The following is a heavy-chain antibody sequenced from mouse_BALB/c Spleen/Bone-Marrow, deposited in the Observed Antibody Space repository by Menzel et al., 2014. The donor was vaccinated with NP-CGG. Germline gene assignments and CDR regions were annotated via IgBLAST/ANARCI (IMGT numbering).Heavy chain of an antibody. CDR1: GFSLTSYG. CDR2: IWAGGST. J-gene: IGHJ4*01. CDR3: ARGSYYEGAMDY. D-gene: IGHD1-1*01. V-gene: IGHV2-9*02. Sequence: VKLMESGPGLVAPSQSLSITCTVSGFSLTSYGVHWVRQPPGKVLEWLGVIWAGGSTNYNSALMSRLSISKDNSKSQVFLKMSSLQTDDTAMYYCARGSYYEGAMDYWGQGTSVTVFS.